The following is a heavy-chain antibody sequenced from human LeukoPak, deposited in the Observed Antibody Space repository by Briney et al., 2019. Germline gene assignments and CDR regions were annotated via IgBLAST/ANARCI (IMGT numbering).Heavy chain of an antibody. D-gene: IGHD3-10*01. CDR3: AKAPYGSGSYYTNYFDY. CDR2: IRYDGSNK. V-gene: IGHV3-30*02. Sequence: GGSLRLSCAASGFTFSSYGMHWVRQAPGKGLEWVAFIRYDGSNKYYADSVKGRFTISRDNSKNTLYLQMNSLRAEDTAVYYCAKAPYGSGSYYTNYFDYWGQGTLVTVSS. CDR1: GFTFSSYG. J-gene: IGHJ4*02.